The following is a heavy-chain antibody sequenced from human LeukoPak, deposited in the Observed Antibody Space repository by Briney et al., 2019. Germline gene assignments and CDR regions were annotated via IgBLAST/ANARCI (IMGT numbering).Heavy chain of an antibody. CDR3: ARYCTSASCSGSSHFYGMDV. Sequence: PGGSLRLSCAASGFTFSSYAMSWVRQAPGKGLEWVSSISNSAGSTFYADSVKGRFTISRDNSKNTLYLQMNSLRAEDTAIYYCARYCTSASCSGSSHFYGMDVWGQGTTVTVSS. J-gene: IGHJ6*02. CDR1: GFTFSSYA. V-gene: IGHV3-23*01. D-gene: IGHD2-2*01. CDR2: ISNSAGST.